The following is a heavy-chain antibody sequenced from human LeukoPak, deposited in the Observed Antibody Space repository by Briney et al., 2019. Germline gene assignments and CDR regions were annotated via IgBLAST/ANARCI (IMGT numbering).Heavy chain of an antibody. CDR1: GYTFTSYG. Sequence: GASVKVSCKASGYTFTSYGISWVRQAPGQGLEWMGWISAYNGNTNYAQKLQGRVTMTTDTSTTTAYMELRSLRSDDTAVYYCARDLLLSGSLLYCFDYWGQGTLVTVSS. D-gene: IGHD1-26*01. J-gene: IGHJ4*02. CDR2: ISAYNGNT. V-gene: IGHV1-18*01. CDR3: ARDLLLSGSLLYCFDY.